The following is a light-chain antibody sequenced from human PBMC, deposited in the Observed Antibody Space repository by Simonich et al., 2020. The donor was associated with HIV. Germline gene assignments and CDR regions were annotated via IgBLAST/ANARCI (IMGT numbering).Light chain of an antibody. J-gene: IGKJ3*01. CDR2: GAS. Sequence: DIQMTQSPSTLSASVGDRVTITCRASQSSSSWLAWYQQKPGKAPKLLIYGASSRATGIPDRFSGSGAGTDFTLTISRLEPEDFAVYYCQQYGSSSLFTFGPGTKVDIK. V-gene: IGKV1-5*01. CDR3: QQYGSSSLFT. CDR1: QSSSSW.